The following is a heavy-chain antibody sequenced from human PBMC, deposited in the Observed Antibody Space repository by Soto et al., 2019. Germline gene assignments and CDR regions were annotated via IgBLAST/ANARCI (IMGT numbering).Heavy chain of an antibody. Sequence: GGSLRLSCAASGFTFSSYGMHWVRQAPGKGLEWVAVIWYDGSNKYYADSVKGRFTISRDNSKNTLYLQMNSLRAEDTAVYYCARDHPSSKEYYYGSGSYYPLDYWGQGTLVTVSS. CDR1: GFTFSSYG. D-gene: IGHD3-10*01. J-gene: IGHJ4*02. V-gene: IGHV3-33*01. CDR3: ARDHPSSKEYYYGSGSYYPLDY. CDR2: IWYDGSNK.